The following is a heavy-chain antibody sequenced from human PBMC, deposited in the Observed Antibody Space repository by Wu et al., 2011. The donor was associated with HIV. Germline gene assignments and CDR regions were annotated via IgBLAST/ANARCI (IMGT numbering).Heavy chain of an antibody. CDR2: IIPIFGTA. V-gene: IGHV1-69*14. Sequence: QVQLVQSGAEVKKPGSSVKVSCKASGGTFSSYAISWVRQAPGQGLEWMGGIIPIFGTANYAQKFQGRVTITADKSTSTAYMELSSLRSEDTAVYYCARAVFNSVLGRVYYYYYMDVWGKGTTVTVSS. CDR1: GGTFSSYA. D-gene: IGHD4-23*01. CDR3: ARAVFNSVLGRVYYYYYMDV. J-gene: IGHJ6*03.